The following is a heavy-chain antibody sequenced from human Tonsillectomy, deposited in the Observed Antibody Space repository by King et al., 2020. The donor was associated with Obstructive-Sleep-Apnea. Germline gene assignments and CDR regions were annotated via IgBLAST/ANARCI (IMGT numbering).Heavy chain of an antibody. CDR1: GFMFTSSA. CDR2: IVIGSGNT. Sequence: QLVQSGPEVKKPGTSVKVSCKASGFMFTSSAMQWVRQARGQRLEWIGWIVIGSGNTNYAQKFQEKVTITRDMSASTAYMELSSLRSEDTAVYYCAAVEYFDWLCAFDIWGQGTMVTVSS. D-gene: IGHD3-9*01. J-gene: IGHJ3*02. V-gene: IGHV1-58*02. CDR3: AAVEYFDWLCAFDI.